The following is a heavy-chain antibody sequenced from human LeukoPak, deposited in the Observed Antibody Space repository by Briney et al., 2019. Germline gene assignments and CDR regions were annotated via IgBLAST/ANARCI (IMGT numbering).Heavy chain of an antibody. V-gene: IGHV3-74*01. CDR3: ARSRYDYIWGIDY. Sequence: PGGSLRLSCAASGFTFSSYWMHWVRQAPGKGLVWVSRLNSDGSSTNYADSVKGRFTISRDNAKNTLYLQMRDEDTAVFYCARSRYDYIWGIDYWGQGTLVTISS. CDR2: LNSDGSST. CDR1: GFTFSSYW. J-gene: IGHJ4*02. D-gene: IGHD3-16*01.